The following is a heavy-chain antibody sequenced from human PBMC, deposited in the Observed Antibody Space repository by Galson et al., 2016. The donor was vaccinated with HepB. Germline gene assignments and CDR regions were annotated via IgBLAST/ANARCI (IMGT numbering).Heavy chain of an antibody. J-gene: IGHJ6*02. Sequence: SVKVSCKASGYTFSSYGFIWVRQAPGHGLEWMGWISGYNGNTNYAQKVQGRVTMTTDTSSTTAYMEVGSLRSDDTAVYYCARSLDYYYGMDVWGRGTTVTVSS. CDR3: ARSLDYYYGMDV. CDR1: GYTFSSYG. V-gene: IGHV1-18*01. CDR2: ISGYNGNT.